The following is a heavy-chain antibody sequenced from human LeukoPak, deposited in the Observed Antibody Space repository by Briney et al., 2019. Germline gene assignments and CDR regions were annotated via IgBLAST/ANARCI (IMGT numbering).Heavy chain of an antibody. Sequence: GGSLRLSCAASGFTVSSNYMSWVRQAPGKGLEWVSYISSSSSTIYYADSVKGRFTISRDNAKNSLYLQMNSLRAEDTAVYYCARDPGFDPWGQGTLVTVSS. CDR3: ARDPGFDP. CDR2: ISSSSSTI. V-gene: IGHV3-48*01. J-gene: IGHJ5*02. CDR1: GFTVSSNY.